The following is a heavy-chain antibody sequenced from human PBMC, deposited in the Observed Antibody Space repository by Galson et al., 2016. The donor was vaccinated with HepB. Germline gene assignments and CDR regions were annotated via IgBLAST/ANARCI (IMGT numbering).Heavy chain of an antibody. CDR1: GFSFSDYY. J-gene: IGHJ6*02. CDR3: GRDGEFDYYYGTDV. CDR2: ISTSGDII. V-gene: IGHV3-11*01. Sequence: LRLSCAASGFSFSDYYMTWIRQAPGKGLEYISYISTSGDIIYYADSVKGRFTVSRDNAKNSLYLQMNSLRAEDTAVYYCGRDGEFDYYYGTDVWGQGTTVTVSS. D-gene: IGHD2-21*01.